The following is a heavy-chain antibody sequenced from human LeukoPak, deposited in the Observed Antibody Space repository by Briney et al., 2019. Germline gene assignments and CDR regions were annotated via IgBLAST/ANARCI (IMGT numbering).Heavy chain of an antibody. D-gene: IGHD3-10*01. CDR2: ISSSSSYI. CDR3: ARDVLYYYGSGSSAGWFDP. J-gene: IGHJ5*02. CDR1: GFTFSSYS. Sequence: GGSLRLSCAVSGFTFSSYSMNWVRQAPGKGLEWVSSISSSSSYIYYADSVKGRFTISRDNAENSLYLQMNSLRAEDTAVYYCARDVLYYYGSGSSAGWFDPWGQGTLVTVSS. V-gene: IGHV3-21*01.